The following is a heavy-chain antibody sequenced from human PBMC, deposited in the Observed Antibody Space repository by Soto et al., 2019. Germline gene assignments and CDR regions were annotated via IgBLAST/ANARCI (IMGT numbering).Heavy chain of an antibody. J-gene: IGHJ4*02. D-gene: IGHD3-10*01. CDR2: ISSSGSTI. Sequence: PGGSLRLSCAASGFTFSSYEMNWARQAPGKGLEWVSYISSSGSTIYYADSVKGRFTISRDNAKNSLYLQMNSLRAEDTAVYYCAREITMVRGGFYFDYWGQGTLVTVSS. CDR1: GFTFSSYE. V-gene: IGHV3-48*03. CDR3: AREITMVRGGFYFDY.